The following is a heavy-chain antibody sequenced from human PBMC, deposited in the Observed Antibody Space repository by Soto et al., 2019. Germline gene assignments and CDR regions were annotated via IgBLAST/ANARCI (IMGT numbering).Heavy chain of an antibody. D-gene: IGHD3-22*01. Sequence: GGSLRLSCAASGFTFSSYGMHWVRQAPGKGLEWVAVISYDGSNKYYADSVKGRFTISRDNSKNTLYLQMNSLRAEDTAVYYCAKVGSSGYYHRFDYWGQGTLVTVSS. CDR3: AKVGSSGYYHRFDY. CDR1: GFTFSSYG. J-gene: IGHJ4*02. CDR2: ISYDGSNK. V-gene: IGHV3-30*18.